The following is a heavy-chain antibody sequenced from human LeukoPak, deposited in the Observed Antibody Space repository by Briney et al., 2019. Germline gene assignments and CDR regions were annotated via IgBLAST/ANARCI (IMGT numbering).Heavy chain of an antibody. D-gene: IGHD3-16*01. J-gene: IGHJ3*02. Sequence: PSETLSLTCTVSGGSISSSSYYWGWIRQPPGKGLEWIGSIYYSGSTYYNPSLKSRVTIPVDTSKNQFSLKLSSVTAADTAVYYCARVIRFHDAFDIWGQGTMVTVSS. CDR3: ARVIRFHDAFDI. CDR1: GGSISSSSYY. V-gene: IGHV4-39*01. CDR2: IYYSGST.